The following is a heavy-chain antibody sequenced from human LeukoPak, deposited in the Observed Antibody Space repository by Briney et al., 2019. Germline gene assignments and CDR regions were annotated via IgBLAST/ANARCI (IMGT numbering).Heavy chain of an antibody. CDR1: GFALNNDA. CDR3: ARQPYFYYYLDV. Sequence: GGSLRLSCAASGFALNNDAMTWVRRPPGKGLEWVSTIVGDSTIEYYADSVKGRFTISSDNSKTMLFLHMNSLRAEDTAIYYCARQPYFYYYLDVWGKGTTVTVTS. CDR2: IVGDSTIE. D-gene: IGHD5-18*01. J-gene: IGHJ6*03. V-gene: IGHV3-23*01.